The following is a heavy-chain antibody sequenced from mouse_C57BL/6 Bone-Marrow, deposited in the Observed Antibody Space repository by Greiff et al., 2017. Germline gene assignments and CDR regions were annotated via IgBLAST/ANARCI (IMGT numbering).Heavy chain of an antibody. Sequence: VQLQQSGPELVKPGASVKISCKASGYSFTDYNMNWVKQSNGKSLEWIGVINPNYGTTSYNQKFKGKATLTVDQSSSTAYMQLNSLTSEDSAVYYWARKDYYGSSYVWYFDVWGTGTTVTVSS. CDR1: GYSFTDYN. V-gene: IGHV1-39*01. J-gene: IGHJ1*03. D-gene: IGHD1-1*01. CDR2: INPNYGTT. CDR3: ARKDYYGSSYVWYFDV.